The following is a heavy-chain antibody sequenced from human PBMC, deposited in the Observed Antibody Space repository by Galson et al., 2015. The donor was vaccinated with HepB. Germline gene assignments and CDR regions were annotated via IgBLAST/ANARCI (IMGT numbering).Heavy chain of an antibody. CDR2: ISSSSSTI. J-gene: IGHJ6*02. Sequence: SLRLSCAASGFTFSSYSMNWVRQAPGKGLEWVSYISSSSSTIYYADSVKGRFTISRDNAKNSLYLQMNSLRDEDTAVYYCAREGRYLIVGATRSYYGMDVWGQGTTVTVSS. CDR3: AREGRYLIVGATRSYYGMDV. CDR1: GFTFSSYS. V-gene: IGHV3-48*02. D-gene: IGHD1-26*01.